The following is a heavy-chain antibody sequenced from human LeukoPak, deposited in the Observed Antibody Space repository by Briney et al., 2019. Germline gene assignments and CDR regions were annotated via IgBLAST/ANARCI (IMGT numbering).Heavy chain of an antibody. J-gene: IGHJ6*02. CDR3: AKGTQALIDYYYYGMDV. CDR2: ISGSGGST. Sequence: GGSLRLSCAASGFTFSSYAMSWVRQAPGKGLEWVSAISGSGGSTYYADSVKGRFTISRDNSKNTLYLQMNSLRAEDTAVYYCAKGTQALIDYYYYGMDVWGQGTTVTVS. CDR1: GFTFSSYA. V-gene: IGHV3-23*01. D-gene: IGHD2-21*01.